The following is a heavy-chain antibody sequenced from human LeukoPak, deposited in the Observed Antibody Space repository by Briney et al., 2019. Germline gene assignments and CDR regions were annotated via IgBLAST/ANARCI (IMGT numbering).Heavy chain of an antibody. CDR3: SRPSRGSSGWSYYMDV. CDR1: GGSISSSSYY. J-gene: IGHJ6*03. CDR2: IYYSGST. Sequence: SETLSLTCTVSGGSISSSSYYWGWVRQPPGKGLEWIGSIYYSGSTYYNPSLKSRVTISVDTSKNQFSLKLSSVTAAVTAVYYCSRPSRGSSGWSYYMDVWGKGTTVTVSS. V-gene: IGHV4-39*01. D-gene: IGHD6-19*01.